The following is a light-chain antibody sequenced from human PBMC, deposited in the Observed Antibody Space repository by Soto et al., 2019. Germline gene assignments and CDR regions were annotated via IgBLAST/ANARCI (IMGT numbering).Light chain of an antibody. J-gene: IGLJ3*02. CDR3: CSYAGGTWV. V-gene: IGLV2-23*02. CDR2: EVN. Sequence: QSVLTQPASVSGSPGQSITISCTGTSGDVGTYNHVSWYRHFPGKAPKLIIYEVNERPSGVSDRFSASKSGNTASLTISGLQAEDEADYYCCSYAGGTWVFGGGTQLTVL. CDR1: SGDVGTYNH.